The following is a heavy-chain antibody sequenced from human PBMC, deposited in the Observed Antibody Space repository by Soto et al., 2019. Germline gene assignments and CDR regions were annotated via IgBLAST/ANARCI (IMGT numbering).Heavy chain of an antibody. J-gene: IGHJ4*02. CDR2: IRDSGSST. CDR3: ATHGDYVPFDDY. CDR1: GFTLSSYA. V-gene: IGHV3-23*01. Sequence: EVQLLESGGGLVQPGGSLRLSCAGSGFTLSSYAMSWVHQAPGKGLEWVSSIRDSGSSTYYGDSVKGRFTISRDNSKNTLYLQMNSLRAEDTGLYYCATHGDYVPFDDYWGQGTLVTVSS. D-gene: IGHD4-17*01.